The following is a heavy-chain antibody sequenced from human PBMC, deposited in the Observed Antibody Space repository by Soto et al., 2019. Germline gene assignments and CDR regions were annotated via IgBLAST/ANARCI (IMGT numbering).Heavy chain of an antibody. CDR3: ARIRGYWYGLNV. J-gene: IGHJ6*02. Sequence: EVQLLESGGGLVQPGGSLRLSCAASGFPLSTYGMSWVRQAPGKGLEWVSSITGTGGDTYYADSVKGRFTSSRDNSNNMLYLQMNSLRVEDTAVDYCARIRGYWYGLNVLGQGTTITVSS. CDR2: ITGTGGDT. V-gene: IGHV3-23*01. CDR1: GFPLSTYG.